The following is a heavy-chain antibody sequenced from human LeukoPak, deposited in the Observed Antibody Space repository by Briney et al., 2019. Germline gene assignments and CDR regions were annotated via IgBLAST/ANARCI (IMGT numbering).Heavy chain of an antibody. Sequence: SETLSLTCAVYGGSFSGYYWSWIRQPPGKGLEWIGEINHSGSTNYNPSLKSRVTISVDTSKNQFSLKLSSVTAADTAVYYCARRDIVVVPAFDWYFDLWGRGTLVTVSS. V-gene: IGHV4-34*01. J-gene: IGHJ2*01. D-gene: IGHD2-2*01. CDR3: ARRDIVVVPAFDWYFDL. CDR1: GGSFSGYY. CDR2: INHSGST.